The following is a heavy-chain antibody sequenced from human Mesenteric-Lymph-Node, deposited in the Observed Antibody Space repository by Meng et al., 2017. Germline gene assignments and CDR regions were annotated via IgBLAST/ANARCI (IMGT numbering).Heavy chain of an antibody. CDR2: ISSSSSYI. CDR1: GFTFSSYS. J-gene: IGHJ6*02. V-gene: IGHV3-21*01. Sequence: GESLKISCAASGFTFSSYSMNWVRQAPGKGLEWVSSISSSSSYIYYADSVKGRFTISRDNAKNSLYLQMNSLRAEDTAVYYCARDPAIAVAGTYYYYYGMDVWGQGTTVTVSS. D-gene: IGHD6-19*01. CDR3: ARDPAIAVAGTYYYYYGMDV.